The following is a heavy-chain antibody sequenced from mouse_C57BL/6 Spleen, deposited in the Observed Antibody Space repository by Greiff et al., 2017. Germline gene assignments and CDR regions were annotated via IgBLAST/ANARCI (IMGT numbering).Heavy chain of an antibody. CDR1: GYTFTSYW. J-gene: IGHJ4*01. D-gene: IGHD3-2*02. CDR3: ARSSAQDRYYYAMDY. CDR2: IDPSDSYT. V-gene: IGHV1-69*01. Sequence: QVQLQQPGAELVMPGASVKLSCKASGYTFTSYWMHWVKPRPGQGLEWIGEIDPSDSYTNYNQTFKGKSTLTVDKASSTAYMQLSSRRSEDSAVYYCARSSAQDRYYYAMDYWGQGTSVTVSS.